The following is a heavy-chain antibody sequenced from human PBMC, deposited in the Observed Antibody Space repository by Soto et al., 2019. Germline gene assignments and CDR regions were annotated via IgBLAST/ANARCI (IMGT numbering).Heavy chain of an antibody. Sequence: GGSLRLSCAASGFTSSDYYMSWFRQAPGKGLEWVSYISGSGSITHDADSVKGRFTISRDNAKNSLYLQMNSLRAEDTAIYYCARMGSTLAAGTPDYWGQGTLVTVSS. CDR2: ISGSGSIT. J-gene: IGHJ4*02. D-gene: IGHD6-13*01. CDR3: ARMGSTLAAGTPDY. CDR1: GFTSSDYY. V-gene: IGHV3-11*01.